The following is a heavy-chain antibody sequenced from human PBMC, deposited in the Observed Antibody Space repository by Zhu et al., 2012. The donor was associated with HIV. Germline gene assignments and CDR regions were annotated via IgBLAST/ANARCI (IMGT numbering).Heavy chain of an antibody. J-gene: IGHJ2*01. CDR1: GASVSS. D-gene: IGHD6-6*01. CDR3: ARGRASSENYWYFDV. CDR2: IYYSGNT. V-gene: IGHV4-59*02. Sequence: QVQLQESGPRLVKPSETLSLTCTVSGASVSSGNIYYSGNTNYNISLKSRVIISVDVSKNQFSLNVKSVTAADTAEYYCARGRASSENYWYFDVWSPGTRVTVSS.